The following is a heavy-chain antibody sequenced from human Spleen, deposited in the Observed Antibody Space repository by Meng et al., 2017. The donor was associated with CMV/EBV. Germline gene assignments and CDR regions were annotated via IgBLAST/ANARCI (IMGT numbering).Heavy chain of an antibody. CDR1: GGSISSGYY. V-gene: IGHV4-31*03. Sequence: LRLSCTVSGGSISSGYYWSWIRQHPGKGLEWIGYTYYSGSNYYNPSLKSRVTISVDTSKNQFSLKLSSVAAADTAGYCGARRRGFTKQQLTPFDYWGQGTLVTVSS. CDR2: TYYSGSN. J-gene: IGHJ4*02. D-gene: IGHD6-13*01. CDR3: ARRRGFTKQQLTPFDY.